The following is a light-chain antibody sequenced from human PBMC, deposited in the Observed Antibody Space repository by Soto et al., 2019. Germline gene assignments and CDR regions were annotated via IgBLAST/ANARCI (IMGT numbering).Light chain of an antibody. J-gene: IGKJ1*01. CDR1: QSISSW. CDR2: DAS. Sequence: DIQMTQSPSSLSASVGDRVTITCRASQSISSWLAWYQQKPGKAPKLLIYDASSLESGVPSRFSGSGSGTEFTLTISSLQPDDFATYYCQHPTWTFGQGTKVDIK. CDR3: QHPTWT. V-gene: IGKV1-5*01.